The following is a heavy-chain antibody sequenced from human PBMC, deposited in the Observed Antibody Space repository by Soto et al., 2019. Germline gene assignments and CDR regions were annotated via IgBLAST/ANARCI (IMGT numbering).Heavy chain of an antibody. CDR2: INTANGNT. CDR1: GYSFTYHA. CDR3: ARDQRRDYHFWSAYSQGFDY. V-gene: IGHV1-3*04. J-gene: IGHJ4*02. Sequence: QVQLVQSGAEVKKPGASVKVSCKASGYSFTYHAIHWVRQAPGQRLEWMGWINTANGNTRTSQKFLDRVTISRDTSASTAYMEVRSLRSEDTPVYYCARDQRRDYHFWSAYSQGFDYWGQGTLVTVSS. D-gene: IGHD3-3*01.